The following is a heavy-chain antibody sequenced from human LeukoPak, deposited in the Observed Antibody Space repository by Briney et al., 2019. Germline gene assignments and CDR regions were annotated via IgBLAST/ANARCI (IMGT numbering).Heavy chain of an antibody. CDR2: IDPTDSYT. CDR3: ARPDCSGTGCKLLLY. D-gene: IGHD2-2*01. V-gene: IGHV5-10-1*01. CDR1: GYTFSNYW. J-gene: IGHJ4*02. Sequence: GASLRISSTCSGYTFSNYWISWVRHMPGEGQEWLGRIDPTDSYTEYGPSFQGHVTSSADKATSNAYLQWSSLKDSDTAIYYCARPDCSGTGCKLLLYWGQGTLVTVSS.